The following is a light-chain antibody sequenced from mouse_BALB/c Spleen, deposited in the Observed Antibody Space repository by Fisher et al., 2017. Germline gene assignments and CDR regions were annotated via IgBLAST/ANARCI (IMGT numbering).Light chain of an antibody. Sequence: DIVMTQTTATLSVTPGDRVSLSCRASQSISDYLHWYQQKSHESPRLFIKYASQSISGIPSRFSGSGSGTDFTLTISSLEPEDFAMYYCQQHNEYPYTFGGGTKLEIK. CDR1: QSISDY. CDR2: YAS. CDR3: QQHNEYPYT. J-gene: IGKJ2*01. V-gene: IGKV5-39*01.